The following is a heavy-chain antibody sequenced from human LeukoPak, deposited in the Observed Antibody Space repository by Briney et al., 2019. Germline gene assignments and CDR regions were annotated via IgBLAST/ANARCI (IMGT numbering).Heavy chain of an antibody. V-gene: IGHV2-70*11. CDR3: ARIRYDSRSFDY. CDR2: IDWDDDK. D-gene: IGHD3-22*01. Sequence: TLSLTCTVSGGSMSSYYWSWIRQPPGKALEWLARIDWDDDKYYSTSLKTRLTISKDTSKNQVVLTMTNMDPVDTATYYGARIRYDSRSFDYWGQGTLVTVSS. CDR1: GGSMSSYY. J-gene: IGHJ4*02.